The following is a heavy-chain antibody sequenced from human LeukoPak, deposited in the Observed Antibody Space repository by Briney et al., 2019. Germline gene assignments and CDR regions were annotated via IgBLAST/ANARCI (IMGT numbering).Heavy chain of an antibody. CDR3: ARSPRLVLDYYYGMDV. J-gene: IGHJ6*02. D-gene: IGHD6-19*01. CDR2: ISHDGSNK. CDR1: GFTFSSYG. V-gene: IGHV3-30*03. Sequence: GRSLRLSCAASGFTFSSYGMHWVRQAPGKGLEWVAIISHDGSNKYYADSVKGRFTISRDNSKNTLYLQMNSLRAEDTAVYYCARSPRLVLDYYYGMDVWGQGTTVTVSS.